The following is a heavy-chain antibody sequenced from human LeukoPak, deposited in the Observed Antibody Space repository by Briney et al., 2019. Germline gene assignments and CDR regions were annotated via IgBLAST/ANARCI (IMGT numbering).Heavy chain of an antibody. J-gene: IGHJ6*03. CDR1: GGSISSSSYY. CDR2: IYYSGST. V-gene: IGHV4-39*07. D-gene: IGHD1-26*01. Sequence: SETLSLTCTVSGGSISSSSYYWGWIRQPPGKGLEWIGSIYYSGSTYYNPSLKSRVTISVDTSKNQYSLKLSSVTAADTAVYYCARASYYLYYYYYMDVWGKGTTVTVSS. CDR3: ARASYYLYYYYYMDV.